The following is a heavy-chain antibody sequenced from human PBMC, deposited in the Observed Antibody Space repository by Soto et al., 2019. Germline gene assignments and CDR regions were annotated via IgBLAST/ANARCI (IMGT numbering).Heavy chain of an antibody. D-gene: IGHD3-10*01. V-gene: IGHV1-8*02. J-gene: IGHJ4*02. CDR2: MTPISGDT. CDR1: GYTFTNYD. CDR3: ARNLYNTGSFDH. Sequence: QVQLVQSGAEVKKPGASVKVSCKASGYTFTNYDINWVRQATGQGLEWVGWMTPISGDTGYAQNFQGRVTMTRDTPRSTAYLELSSLTSEDTAVYYCARNLYNTGSFDHWGQGPLVTVSS.